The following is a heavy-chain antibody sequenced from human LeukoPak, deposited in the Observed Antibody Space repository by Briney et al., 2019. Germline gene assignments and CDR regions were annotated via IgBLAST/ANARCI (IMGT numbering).Heavy chain of an antibody. CDR3: ARSEPQPGIAVAGRLDY. CDR2: ISYDGSNK. J-gene: IGHJ4*02. V-gene: IGHV3-30-3*01. CDR1: GFTFSSYA. D-gene: IGHD6-19*01. Sequence: GRSLRLSCAASGFTFSSYAMHWVRQAPGKGLEWVVVISYDGSNKYYADSVKGRFTISRDNSKNTLYLQMNSLRAEDTAVYYCARSEPQPGIAVAGRLDYWGQGTLVTVSS.